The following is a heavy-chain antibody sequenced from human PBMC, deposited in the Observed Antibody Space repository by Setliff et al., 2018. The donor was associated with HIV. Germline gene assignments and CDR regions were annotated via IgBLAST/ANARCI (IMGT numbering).Heavy chain of an antibody. V-gene: IGHV4-38-2*01. J-gene: IGHJ4*02. CDR2: IYHSGST. Sequence: SETLSLTCAVSGYSISSGYYWGWIRQPPGKGLEWIGTIYHSGSTYYNPSLKSRLTISVDTSKNQFSLKLNSVTAADTAVYYCARVRGSSGWYVFDYWGQGTLVTASS. D-gene: IGHD6-19*01. CDR1: GYSISSGYY. CDR3: ARVRGSSGWYVFDY.